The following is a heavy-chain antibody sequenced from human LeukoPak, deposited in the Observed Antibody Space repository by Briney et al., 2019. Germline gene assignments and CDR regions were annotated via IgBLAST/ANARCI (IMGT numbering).Heavy chain of an antibody. D-gene: IGHD2-15*01. CDR2: ISGSGGST. CDR3: AKGGRGAYYYYYMDV. J-gene: IGHJ6*03. Sequence: GGSLRLSCAASGFTFSSYAMSWVRQAPGKGLEWVSAISGSGGSTYYAYSVKVPFTISRANTNDPLYLQMYSPRAEDTAVYYCAKGGRGAYYYYYMDVWGKGTTLTVSS. CDR1: GFTFSSYA. V-gene: IGHV3-23*01.